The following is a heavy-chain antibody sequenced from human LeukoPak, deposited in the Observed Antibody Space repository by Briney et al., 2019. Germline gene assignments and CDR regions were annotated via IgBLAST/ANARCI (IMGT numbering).Heavy chain of an antibody. D-gene: IGHD6-13*01. CDR1: GFTFGDYA. CDR2: IRSKAYGGTT. V-gene: IGHV3-49*04. CDR3: TKYSSSHGMDV. Sequence: GGSLRLSCTASGFTFGDYAMSWVRQAPGKGLEWVSFIRSKAYGGTTEYAASVKGRFTISRDDSKSIAYLQMNGLKTEDTAVYYCTKYSSSHGMDVWGKGTTVTVSS. J-gene: IGHJ6*04.